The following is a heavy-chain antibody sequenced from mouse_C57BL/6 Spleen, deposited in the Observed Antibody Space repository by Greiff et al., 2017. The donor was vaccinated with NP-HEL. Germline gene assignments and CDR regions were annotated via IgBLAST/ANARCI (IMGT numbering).Heavy chain of an antibody. CDR3: ARIKDDYEGFAY. CDR1: GFSLSTFGMG. J-gene: IGHJ3*01. Sequence: QVTLKESGPGILQPSQTLSLTCSFSGFSLSTFGMGVGWLRQPSGQGLEWLAHIWWDDDKYYNQALKSRLTISKDTSKNQVILKIANVDTADTATYYCARIKDDYEGFAYWGQGTLVTVSA. D-gene: IGHD2-4*01. CDR2: IWWDDDK. V-gene: IGHV8-8*01.